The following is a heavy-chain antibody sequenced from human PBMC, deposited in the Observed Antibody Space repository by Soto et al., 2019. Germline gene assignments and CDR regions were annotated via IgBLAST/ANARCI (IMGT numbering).Heavy chain of an antibody. D-gene: IGHD3-10*01. Sequence: QVQLVQSGAEVKKPGASVKVSCKASGYTFTGYYMHWVRQAPGQGLEWMGWINPNSGGTNYAQKFQGGVTMTRDTSISTAYMELSRLRSDDTAVYYCARGVSSYYGSGSGQPYFDYWGQGTLVTVSS. CDR3: ARGVSSYYGSGSGQPYFDY. V-gene: IGHV1-2*02. CDR2: INPNSGGT. CDR1: GYTFTGYY. J-gene: IGHJ4*02.